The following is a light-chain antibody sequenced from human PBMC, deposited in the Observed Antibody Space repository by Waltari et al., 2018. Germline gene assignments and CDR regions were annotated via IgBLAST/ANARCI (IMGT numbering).Light chain of an antibody. CDR3: QQYATSPLT. V-gene: IGKV3-20*01. J-gene: IGKJ4*01. CDR1: QTVARNY. Sequence: EIVLTQSPGTLSLSPGERATLSCGASQTVARNYLAWYQQKPGQAPRLRIHSASSRAPGIPDRFSGSGSGTDFTLTISRLEPEDFAVYHCQQYATSPLTFGGGTKVEIK. CDR2: SAS.